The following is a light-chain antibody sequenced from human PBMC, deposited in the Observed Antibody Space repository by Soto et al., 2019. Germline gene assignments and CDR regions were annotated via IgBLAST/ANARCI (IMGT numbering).Light chain of an antibody. CDR3: QQYGSSPGT. CDR1: QSVSSSY. J-gene: IGKJ1*01. Sequence: EIVLTQSPGTLSLSPGERATLSCRASQSVSSSYLAWYQQKPGQAPRLLIYGASSRATGIADRFSGSGYGTDFTLTISRLEPEDFAVYYCQQYGSSPGTFGQGTKVEIK. CDR2: GAS. V-gene: IGKV3-20*01.